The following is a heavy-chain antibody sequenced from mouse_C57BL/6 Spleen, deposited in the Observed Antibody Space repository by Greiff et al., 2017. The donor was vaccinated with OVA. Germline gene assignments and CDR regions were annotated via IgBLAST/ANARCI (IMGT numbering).Heavy chain of an antibody. V-gene: IGHV2-2*01. CDR1: GFSLTSYG. CDR3: ARGDYEYYYAMDY. D-gene: IGHD2-4*01. CDR2: IWSGGST. J-gene: IGHJ4*01. Sequence: VQVVESGPGLVQPSQSLSITCTVSGFSLTSYGVHWVRQSPGKGLEWLGVIWSGGSTDYNAAFISRLSISKDNSKSQVFFKMNSLQADDTAIYYCARGDYEYYYAMDYWGQGTSVTVSS.